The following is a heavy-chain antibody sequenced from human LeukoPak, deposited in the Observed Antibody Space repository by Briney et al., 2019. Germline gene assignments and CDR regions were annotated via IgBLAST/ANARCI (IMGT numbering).Heavy chain of an antibody. V-gene: IGHV4-38-2*02. CDR2: IYHSGST. J-gene: IGHJ4*02. CDR1: GYSISSGYY. CDR3: ARALPVRVQHSSSGSYPYYFDY. Sequence: SETLSLTCTVSGYSISSGYYWGWIRQPPGKGLEWIGSIYHSGSTYYNPSLKSRVTISVDTSKNQFSLKLSSVTAADTAVYYCARALPVRVQHSSSGSYPYYFDYWGQGTLVTVSS. D-gene: IGHD3-10*01.